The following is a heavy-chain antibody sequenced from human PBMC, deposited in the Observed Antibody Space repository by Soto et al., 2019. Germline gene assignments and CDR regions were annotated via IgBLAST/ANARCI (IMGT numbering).Heavy chain of an antibody. CDR3: AARPLRYFAWLPEFDY. CDR2: FDPEDGET. J-gene: IGHJ4*02. D-gene: IGHD3-9*01. CDR1: GYTLTELS. V-gene: IGHV1-24*01. Sequence: QVQLVQSGAEVKKPGASVKVSCKVSGYTLTELSMHWVRQAPGKGLEWMGGFDPEDGETIYAQKFQGRVTMTEDTPTEAAYMELSSLRSEDTAVYYSAARPLRYFAWLPEFDYGGQGTLVTVSS.